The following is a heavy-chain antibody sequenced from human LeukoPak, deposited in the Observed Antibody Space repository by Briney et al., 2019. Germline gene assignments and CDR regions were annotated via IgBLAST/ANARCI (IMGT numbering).Heavy chain of an antibody. J-gene: IGHJ3*02. V-gene: IGHV3-11*01. CDR1: GFTFSDYY. D-gene: IGHD6-13*01. CDR2: ISGGGTTI. Sequence: GGSLRLSCAASGFTFSDYYMSWIRQAPGKGLEWVSCISGGGTTIYYADSVKGRFTISRDNAKNSLYLQMNSLRAEDTAVYYCARDRTSSSWRPDSFDIWGQGTMVTVSP. CDR3: ARDRTSSSWRPDSFDI.